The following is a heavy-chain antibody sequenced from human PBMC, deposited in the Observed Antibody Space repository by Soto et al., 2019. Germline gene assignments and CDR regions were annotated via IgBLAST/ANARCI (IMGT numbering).Heavy chain of an antibody. CDR3: ARDPVPGAPDYYDY. D-gene: IGHD4-17*01. CDR2: IGHDGINK. CDR1: GFVFGNYA. V-gene: IGHV3-30*04. J-gene: IGHJ4*02. Sequence: QVQLVESGGGVVQPGRSLRLSCAASGFVFGNYAMHWVRQAPGKGPEWMTVIGHDGINKYYADSVRGRFTISRDDSKNTLYLQMNSLRVEDSAVYYYARDPVPGAPDYYDYWGQGTLVTVSS.